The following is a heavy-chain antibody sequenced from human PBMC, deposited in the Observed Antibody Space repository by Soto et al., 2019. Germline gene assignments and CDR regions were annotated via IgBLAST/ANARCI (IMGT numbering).Heavy chain of an antibody. Sequence: PSETLSLTCAVSGDSINDYYWNWIRQPPGKGLEWIGYIHYRGSTFYDPSLKSRVTISLDTSKTQFSLRLSSVTAADTAVYYCARTMNSYGIIDIWGQGTLVTVSS. J-gene: IGHJ3*02. D-gene: IGHD3-22*01. CDR3: ARTMNSYGIIDI. CDR2: IHYRGST. V-gene: IGHV4-59*01. CDR1: GDSINDYY.